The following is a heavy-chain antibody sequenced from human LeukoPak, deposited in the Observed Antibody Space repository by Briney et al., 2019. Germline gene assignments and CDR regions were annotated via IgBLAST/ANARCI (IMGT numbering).Heavy chain of an antibody. D-gene: IGHD1-26*01. Sequence: GGSLRLSCAASGFTSSDHWMTWFRQAPGKGPERVASIEQDGSDIQYVDFVKGRFTISRDNGRNSVYLQMNSLRVEDTAVYYCARVTAWGYFDYWGQGTLVSVSS. CDR1: GFTSSDHW. CDR2: IEQDGSDI. V-gene: IGHV3-7*01. CDR3: ARVTAWGYFDY. J-gene: IGHJ4*02.